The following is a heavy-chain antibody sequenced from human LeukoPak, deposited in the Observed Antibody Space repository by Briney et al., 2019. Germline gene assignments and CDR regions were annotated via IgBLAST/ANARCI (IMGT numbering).Heavy chain of an antibody. D-gene: IGHD1-26*01. CDR1: GFTFSSYG. Sequence: HPGRSLRLSCAASGFTFSSYGIHWVRQAPGKGLEWVAVISYDGSNKYYADSVKGRFTISRDNSKNTLYLQMNSLRAEDTAVYYCAKDRSFVGAYDAFDIWGQGTMVTVSS. J-gene: IGHJ3*02. CDR3: AKDRSFVGAYDAFDI. V-gene: IGHV3-30*18. CDR2: ISYDGSNK.